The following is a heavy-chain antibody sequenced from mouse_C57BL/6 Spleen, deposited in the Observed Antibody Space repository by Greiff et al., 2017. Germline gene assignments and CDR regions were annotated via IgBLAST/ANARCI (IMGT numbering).Heavy chain of an antibody. D-gene: IGHD2-4*01. CDR1: GYSFTDYN. CDR2: INPNYGTT. CDR3: SSSDYDPYWFAY. V-gene: IGHV1-39*01. Sequence: EVQLQQSGPELVKPGASVKISCKASGYSFTDYNMNWVKQSNGKSLEWIGVINPNYGTTSYNQKFKGKATLTVEPSSSTAYMPLNRLPSEYSAVYNFSSSDYDPYWFAYWGQGTLVTVSA. J-gene: IGHJ3*01.